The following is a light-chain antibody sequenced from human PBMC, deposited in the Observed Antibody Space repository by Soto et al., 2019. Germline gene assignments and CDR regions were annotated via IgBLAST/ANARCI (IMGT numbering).Light chain of an antibody. CDR2: KAS. V-gene: IGKV1-5*03. Sequence: DIQMTQSPSTLSASVGDRVTITCRASQSISSWLAWYQQKPGKAPKLLIYKASSLESGGPSRFGGSGSGTEFTLTISRLQPDDFAYYYCQQYNSYPRTFGQGTKLEIK. CDR3: QQYNSYPRT. CDR1: QSISSW. J-gene: IGKJ2*01.